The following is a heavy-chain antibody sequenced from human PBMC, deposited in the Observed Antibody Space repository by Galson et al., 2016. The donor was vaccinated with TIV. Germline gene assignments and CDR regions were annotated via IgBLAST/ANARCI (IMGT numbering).Heavy chain of an antibody. J-gene: IGHJ4*02. CDR1: GFRFGDNA. Sequence: RLSCAVSGFRFGDNAISWFRQTPEKGLEWVGFIRSKPYGGTAEYAASVRGRFTISRDDSRSTAYLQMDSLKSEDTAVYYCARGRGEIWGPGTLVTVSS. D-gene: IGHD3-10*01. CDR2: IRSKPYGGTA. CDR3: ARGRGEI. V-gene: IGHV3-49*03.